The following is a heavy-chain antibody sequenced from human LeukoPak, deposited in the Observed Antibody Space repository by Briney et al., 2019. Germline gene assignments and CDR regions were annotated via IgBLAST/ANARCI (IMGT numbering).Heavy chain of an antibody. J-gene: IGHJ6*03. CDR3: ARAYCGGDCYSRYYYYYMDV. CDR2: IYYSGST. V-gene: IGHV4-59*01. D-gene: IGHD2-21*01. Sequence: SETLSLTCTVSGGSISSYSWSWIRQPPGKGLEWIGYIYYSGSTNYNPSLKSRVTISVDTSKNQFSLKLSSVTAADTAVYYCARAYCGGDCYSRYYYYYMDVWGKGTTVTVSS. CDR1: GGSISSYS.